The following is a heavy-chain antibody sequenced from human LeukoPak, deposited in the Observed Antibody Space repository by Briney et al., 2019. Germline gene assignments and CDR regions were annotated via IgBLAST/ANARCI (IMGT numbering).Heavy chain of an antibody. CDR3: ASSEEYSYGSGFDY. Sequence: SETLSLTCAVYGGSFSGYYWSWIRQPPGKGLEWIGEINHSGSTNYNPSLKSRVTISVDTSKNQFSLKLSSVTAADTAVYYCASSEEYSYGSGFDYWGQGTLVTVSS. J-gene: IGHJ4*02. CDR2: INHSGST. D-gene: IGHD5-18*01. CDR1: GGSFSGYY. V-gene: IGHV4-34*01.